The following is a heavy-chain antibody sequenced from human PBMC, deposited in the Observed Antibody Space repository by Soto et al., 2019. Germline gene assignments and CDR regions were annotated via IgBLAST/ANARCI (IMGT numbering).Heavy chain of an antibody. Sequence: QVQLVQSGAEVKKPGSSVKVSCKASGGTFSSYAISWVRQAPGQGLEWMGGIIPIFGTANYAQKFQGRVTITAAESPSTAYMELSSLRSEDTAVYYCAREKKSTNYHDSSVQTLYFDYWGQGTLVTVSS. V-gene: IGHV1-69*12. CDR1: GGTFSSYA. J-gene: IGHJ4*02. CDR2: IIPIFGTA. CDR3: AREKKSTNYHDSSVQTLYFDY. D-gene: IGHD3-22*01.